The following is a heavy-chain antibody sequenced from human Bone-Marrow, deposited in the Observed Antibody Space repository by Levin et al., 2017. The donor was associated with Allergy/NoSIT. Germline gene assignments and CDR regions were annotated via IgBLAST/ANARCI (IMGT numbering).Heavy chain of an antibody. CDR3: AKNVRGYPFSSSWDYMDV. CDR1: GFTFSSYG. Sequence: AGGSLRLSCAASGFTFSSYGMHWVRQAPGKGLEWVAVISYDGSNKYYADSVKGRFTISRDNSKNTLYLQMNSLRAEDTAVYYCAKNVRGYPFSSSWDYMDVWGKGTTVTVSS. J-gene: IGHJ6*03. V-gene: IGHV3-30*18. CDR2: ISYDGSNK. D-gene: IGHD6-13*01.